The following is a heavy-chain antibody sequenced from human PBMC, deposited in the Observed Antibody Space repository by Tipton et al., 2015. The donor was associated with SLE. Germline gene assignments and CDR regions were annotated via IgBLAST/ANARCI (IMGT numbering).Heavy chain of an antibody. CDR1: GGSISSYY. V-gene: IGHV4-59*01. D-gene: IGHD3-3*01. CDR3: ARTMTRPLMWFDP. Sequence: LRLSCTVSGGSISSYYWSWIRPPPGKGLEWIGYIYYSGSTNYNPSLKSRVTISVDTSKNQFSLKLSSVTAADTAVYYCARTMTRPLMWFDPWGQGTLVTVSS. J-gene: IGHJ5*02. CDR2: IYYSGST.